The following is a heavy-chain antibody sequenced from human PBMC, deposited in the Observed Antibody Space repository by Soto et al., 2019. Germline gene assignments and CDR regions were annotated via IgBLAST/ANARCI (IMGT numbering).Heavy chain of an antibody. Sequence: EVQLLESGGGLEQPGGSLRLSCAASGFTFSTYGMNWVRQAPGKGLEWVSGISTSGGTTYYADSVKGRFTISRDNSKNTLCLQMNSLRAEDMAIYYCAKEDYCSGGTCYPDYWGQGTLVTVSS. V-gene: IGHV3-23*01. CDR3: AKEDYCSGGTCYPDY. CDR1: GFTFSTYG. D-gene: IGHD2-15*01. CDR2: ISTSGGTT. J-gene: IGHJ4*02.